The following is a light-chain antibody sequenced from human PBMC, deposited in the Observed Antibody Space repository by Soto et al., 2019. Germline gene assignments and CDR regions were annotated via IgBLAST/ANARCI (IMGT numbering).Light chain of an antibody. J-gene: IGKJ2*02. CDR2: GPS. Sequence: EIVMTQSPATQSVSPGERATLSRRASQSVSANLAWYQQKPGQAPRLLIYGPSTRATGIPARFSGSGSGTEFTLTISSLQSEDFAVYYCQQYNNWPPGTFGQGTKLEI. CDR3: QQYNNWPPGT. CDR1: QSVSAN. V-gene: IGKV3D-15*01.